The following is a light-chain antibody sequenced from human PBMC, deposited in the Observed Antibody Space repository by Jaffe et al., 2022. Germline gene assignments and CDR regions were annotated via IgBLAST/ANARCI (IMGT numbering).Light chain of an antibody. CDR3: QQYTNWPPKYT. CDR2: GTS. CDR1: QTITSS. J-gene: IGKJ2*01. V-gene: IGKV3-15*01. Sequence: EIVLTQSPATLSVSPGEGATLSCRASQTITSSLAWYQQKPGQPPRLLIYGTSTRVSGIPARFSGSGSGTEFTLTISSLQSEDFAVYYCQQYTNWPPKYTFGQGTKLEIK.